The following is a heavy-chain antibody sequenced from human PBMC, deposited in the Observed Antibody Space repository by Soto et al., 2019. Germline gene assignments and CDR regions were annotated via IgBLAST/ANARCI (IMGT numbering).Heavy chain of an antibody. D-gene: IGHD4-17*01. J-gene: IGHJ6*02. V-gene: IGHV4-30-4*01. CDR3: ARSYDYVFDYYGMDV. Sequence: QVQLQESGPGLVKPSRTLSLTCTVSGGSISSGDYYWSWIRQPPGKGLEWIGYIYYSGSTYYNPSLKSRVTISVDTSKNQFSLKLSPVTAADTAVYYCARSYDYVFDYYGMDVWGQGTTVTVSS. CDR2: IYYSGST. CDR1: GGSISSGDYY.